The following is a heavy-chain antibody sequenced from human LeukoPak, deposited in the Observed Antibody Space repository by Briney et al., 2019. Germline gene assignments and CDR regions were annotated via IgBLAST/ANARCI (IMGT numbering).Heavy chain of an antibody. CDR1: GGSISSYY. V-gene: IGHV4-4*07. CDR3: ARESSWYNYAFDI. Sequence: SETLSLTCTVSGGSISSYYWSWIRQPAGKGLEWIGRIYTSGSTNYNPSLKSRVTMSVDTSKNQFSLKLRSATAADTTVYYCARESSWYNYAFDIWGQGTMVTVSS. J-gene: IGHJ3*02. CDR2: IYTSGST. D-gene: IGHD6-13*01.